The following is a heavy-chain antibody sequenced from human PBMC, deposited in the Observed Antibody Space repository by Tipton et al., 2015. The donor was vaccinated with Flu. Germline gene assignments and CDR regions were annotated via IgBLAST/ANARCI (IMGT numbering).Heavy chain of an antibody. CDR2: IGGLGAAT. J-gene: IGHJ1*01. Sequence: GSLGLSCAASGFIFRSYAMGWVRQAPGKGLEWVSIIGGLGAATFYADSVRGRFTISRDNSRNTLYLQMNSLRAEDTAIFYCARAGGGFSDGGGSYRYLQLWGQGTLVTVSS. CDR3: ARAGGGFSDGGGSYRYLQL. D-gene: IGHD2-15*01. V-gene: IGHV3-23*01. CDR1: GFIFRSYA.